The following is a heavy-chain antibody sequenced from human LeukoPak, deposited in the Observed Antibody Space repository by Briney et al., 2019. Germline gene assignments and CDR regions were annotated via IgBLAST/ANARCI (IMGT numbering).Heavy chain of an antibody. Sequence: ASVKVSCKASGYTFTSYDINWVRQATGQGLEWMGWMNPNSGNTGYAQKFQGRVTMTRNTSVSTAYMEPSSLRSEGTAVYYCARGRSTTVVTLGYWGQGTLVTVSS. J-gene: IGHJ4*02. CDR1: GYTFTSYD. D-gene: IGHD4-23*01. CDR2: MNPNSGNT. CDR3: ARGRSTTVVTLGY. V-gene: IGHV1-8*01.